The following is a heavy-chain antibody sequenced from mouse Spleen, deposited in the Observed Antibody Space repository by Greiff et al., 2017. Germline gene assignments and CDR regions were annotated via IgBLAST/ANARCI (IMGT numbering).Heavy chain of an antibody. CDR2: ISDGGSYT. V-gene: IGHV5-4*01. D-gene: IGHD1-1*01. Sequence: EVQGVESGGGLVKPGGSLKLSCAASGFTFSSYAMSWVRQTPEKRLEWVATISDGGSYTYYPDNVKGRFTISRDNAKNNLYLQMSHLKSEDTAMYYCAREGYYGSSYSYWGQGTTLTVSS. CDR3: AREGYYGSSYSY. CDR1: GFTFSSYA. J-gene: IGHJ2*01.